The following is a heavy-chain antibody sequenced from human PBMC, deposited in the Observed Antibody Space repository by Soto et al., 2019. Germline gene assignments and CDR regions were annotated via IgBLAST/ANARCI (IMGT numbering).Heavy chain of an antibody. CDR1: GGSISSYY. CDR2: IYYSGST. Sequence: SETLSLTCTVSGGSISSYYWSWIRQPPGKGLEWIGYIYYSGSTNYNPSLKSRVTISVDTSKNQFSLKLSSVTAADTAVYYCARAPIAAAGTPNWFDPWGQGTLVTVSS. CDR3: ARAPIAAAGTPNWFDP. D-gene: IGHD6-13*01. V-gene: IGHV4-59*01. J-gene: IGHJ5*02.